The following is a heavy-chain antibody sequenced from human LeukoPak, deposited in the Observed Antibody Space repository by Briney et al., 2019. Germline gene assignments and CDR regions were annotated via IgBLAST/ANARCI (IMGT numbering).Heavy chain of an antibody. V-gene: IGHV1-69*13. CDR2: IIPIFGTA. D-gene: IGHD2-2*02. CDR3: ARVTDVVVPAAIRGYYYYYGMDV. Sequence: GASVKVSCEASGGTFSSYAISWVRQAPGQGLEWMGGIIPIFGTANYAQKFQGRVTITADESTSTAYMELSSLRSEDTAVYYCARVTDVVVPAAIRGYYYYYGMDVWGQGTTVTVSS. CDR1: GGTFSSYA. J-gene: IGHJ6*02.